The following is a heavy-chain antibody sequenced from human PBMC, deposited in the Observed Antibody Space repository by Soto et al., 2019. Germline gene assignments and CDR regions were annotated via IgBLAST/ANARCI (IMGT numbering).Heavy chain of an antibody. V-gene: IGHV4-59*01. CDR2: IYYSGST. J-gene: IGHJ4*02. D-gene: IGHD4-17*01. CDR1: GGSISSYY. Sequence: PSETLSLTCTGSGGSISSYYWSWIRQPPGKGLEWIGYIYYSGSTNYNPSLKSRVTISVDTSKNQFSLKLSSVTAADMAVYYCARLGRTTVNIFDFWGQGTLVTVSS. CDR3: ARLGRTTVNIFDF.